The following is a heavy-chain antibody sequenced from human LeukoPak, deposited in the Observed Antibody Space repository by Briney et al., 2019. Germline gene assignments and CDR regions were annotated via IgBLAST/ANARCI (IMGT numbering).Heavy chain of an antibody. Sequence: PGGSLRLSCSASGFTSSSYAMHWVRQAPGKGLEYVSAISSNGGSTYYADSVKGRFTISRDNSKNTLYLQMSSLRAEDTAVYYCVTNLLRFLEWLQMDVWGQGTTVTVSS. V-gene: IGHV3-64D*06. CDR2: ISSNGGST. CDR1: GFTSSSYA. CDR3: VTNLLRFLEWLQMDV. J-gene: IGHJ6*02. D-gene: IGHD3-3*01.